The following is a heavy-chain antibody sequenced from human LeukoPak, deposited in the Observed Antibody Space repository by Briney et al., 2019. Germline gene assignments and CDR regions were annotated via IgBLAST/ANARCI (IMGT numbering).Heavy chain of an antibody. CDR2: IYHSGST. CDR3: ARWGIVGATGEDY. V-gene: IGHV4-4*02. Sequence: SGTLSLTCAVSGGSISSSNWWSWVRQPPGKGLEWIGEIYHSGSTNYNPSLKSRITISVDTSKNQFSLKLGSVTAADTAAYYCARWGIVGATGEDYWGQGTLVTVSS. J-gene: IGHJ4*02. D-gene: IGHD1-26*01. CDR1: GGSISSSNW.